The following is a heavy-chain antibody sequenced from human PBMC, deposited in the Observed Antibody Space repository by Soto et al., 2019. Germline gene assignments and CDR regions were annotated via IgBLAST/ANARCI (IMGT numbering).Heavy chain of an antibody. CDR2: IYYSGST. CDR3: SRGRSGDYATYYYYYMVV. J-gene: IGHJ6*03. Sequence: SETLSLTCTVSGGSISSGGYYWSWIRQHPGKGLEWIGYIYYSGSTYYNPSLKSRVTISVDTSKNQFSLKLSSVTAADTAVFYFSRGRSGDYATYYYYYMVVWGKGTTVTVSS. V-gene: IGHV4-31*03. D-gene: IGHD4-17*01. CDR1: GGSISSGGYY.